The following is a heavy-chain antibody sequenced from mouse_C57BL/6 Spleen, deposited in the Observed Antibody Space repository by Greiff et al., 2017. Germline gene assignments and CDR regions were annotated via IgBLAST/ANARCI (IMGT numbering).Heavy chain of an antibody. Sequence: EVQRVESGPGLVKPSQSLSLTCSVTGYSITSGYYWNWIRQFPGNKLEWMGYISYDGSNNYNPSLKNRSSITRDTSKNQFFLKLNSVTTEDTATYYCARQGYYGNYYYAMDYWGQGTSVTVSS. V-gene: IGHV3-6*01. CDR3: ARQGYYGNYYYAMDY. CDR2: ISYDGSN. J-gene: IGHJ4*01. CDR1: GYSITSGYY. D-gene: IGHD2-1*01.